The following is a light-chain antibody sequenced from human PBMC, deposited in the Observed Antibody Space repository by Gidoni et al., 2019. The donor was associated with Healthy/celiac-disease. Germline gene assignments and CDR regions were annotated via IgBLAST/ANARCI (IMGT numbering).Light chain of an antibody. Sequence: SYELTQPSSVSVSPGQTARITCSGDVLAKKYARWFQQKPGQAPVLVIYKDRERPSGISERFSGSSSGTTVTLTISGAQVEDEADYYCYSAADNNWVFGGGTKLTVL. CDR2: KDR. V-gene: IGLV3-27*01. CDR1: VLAKKY. CDR3: YSAADNNWV. J-gene: IGLJ3*02.